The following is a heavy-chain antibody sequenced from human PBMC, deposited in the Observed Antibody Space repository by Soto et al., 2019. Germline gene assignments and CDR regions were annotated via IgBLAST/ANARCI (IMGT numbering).Heavy chain of an antibody. CDR3: ARGRLLRRLSGMDV. CDR2: IYPGDSDT. J-gene: IGHJ6*02. CDR1: AYSFGSYW. Sequence: RGSLKISCKASAYSFGSYWIAWVRQMPGKGLEWMGIIYPGDSDTRYSPSFQGQVTISADKSISTAYLQWSSLKASDTAMYYCARGRLLRRLSGMDVWGQGTTVTVSS. D-gene: IGHD4-17*01. V-gene: IGHV5-51*01.